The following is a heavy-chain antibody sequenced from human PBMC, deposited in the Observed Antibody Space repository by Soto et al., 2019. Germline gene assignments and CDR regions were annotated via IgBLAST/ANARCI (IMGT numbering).Heavy chain of an antibody. CDR2: INAGNGNT. J-gene: IGHJ2*01. CDR1: GYTFTSYA. CDR3: ARDRGWYLWYFDL. V-gene: IGHV1-3*01. D-gene: IGHD6-19*01. Sequence: VASVKVSCKASGYTFTSYAMHWVRQAPGQRLEWMGWINAGNGNTKYSQKFQGRVTITRDTSASTAYMELSSLRFEDTAVYYCARDRGWYLWYFDLWGRGTLVTVSS.